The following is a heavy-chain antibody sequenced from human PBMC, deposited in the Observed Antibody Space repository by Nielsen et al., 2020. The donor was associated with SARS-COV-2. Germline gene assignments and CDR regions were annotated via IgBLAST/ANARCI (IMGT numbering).Heavy chain of an antibody. CDR2: ISTSNSDT. D-gene: IGHD2-15*01. J-gene: IGHJ4*02. CDR1: GFTFSDYY. V-gene: IGHV3-11*06. Sequence: GESLKISCAASGFTFSDYYMCWIRQAPGKGMECVSYISTSNSDTIYADSVRGRFTISRDNAKNSLYLQMNTLRSEDTALYYCTRGFYSQSDCWGQGTLVTVSS. CDR3: TRGFYSQSDC.